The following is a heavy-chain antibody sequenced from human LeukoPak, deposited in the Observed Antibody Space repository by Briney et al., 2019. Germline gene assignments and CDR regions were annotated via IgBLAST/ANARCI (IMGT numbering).Heavy chain of an antibody. CDR1: GDSISSSNSY. V-gene: IGHV4-39*01. CDR3: ARGPYSYDSSGAFDI. J-gene: IGHJ3*02. D-gene: IGHD3-22*01. CDR2: IYYSGNT. Sequence: SETLSLTCTVSGDSISSSNSYWGWIRQPPGKGLEWIGSIYYSGNTYYNASLKSRVTISVDTSKNQFSLKLTSVTAADTAVYFCARGPYSYDSSGAFDIWGQGTMVTVSS.